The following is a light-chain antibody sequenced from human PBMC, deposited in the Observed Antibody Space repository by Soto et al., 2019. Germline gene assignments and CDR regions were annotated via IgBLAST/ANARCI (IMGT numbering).Light chain of an antibody. V-gene: IGKV1-12*01. CDR1: QGIYSR. CDR3: QQIYSNPFT. CDR2: AAS. Sequence: DIQMTQSPSSVSASVGDTVTITCRASQGIYSRLAWYQQKPGKAPKLLIYAASSLQSGVPSRFSGSGSETDFTLTISSLQAEDVAVYYCQQIYSNPFTFGGGTKVDIK. J-gene: IGKJ4*01.